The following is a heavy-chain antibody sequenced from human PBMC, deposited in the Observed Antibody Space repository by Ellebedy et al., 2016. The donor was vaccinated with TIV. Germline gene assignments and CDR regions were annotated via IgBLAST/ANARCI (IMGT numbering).Heavy chain of an antibody. D-gene: IGHD2-2*01. Sequence: MPSETLSLTCTVSGGSINGYYWTWIRQPAANGLEWIGRDYFSGRTNYNPSPKSPVTMSLDASKNQFSLKLSSVTAAATAVNSCTRGPAPSGYGMDVWGQGTTVTVSS. CDR1: GGSINGYY. CDR2: DYFSGRT. CDR3: TRGPAPSGYGMDV. V-gene: IGHV4-4*07. J-gene: IGHJ6*02.